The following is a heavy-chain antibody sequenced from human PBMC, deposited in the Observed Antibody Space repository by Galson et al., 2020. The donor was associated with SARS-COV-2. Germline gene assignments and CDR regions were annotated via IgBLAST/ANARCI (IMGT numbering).Heavy chain of an antibody. CDR3: ARYGDYMRGYFDY. Sequence: SGPTLVKPTQTLTLTCTLSGFSLNTHGVGVGWNRQPPGKALEWLALIYWDDDKRYRPFLRNRLTITKDNAKNQVVLTMTNMDPLDTATYYCARYGDYMRGYFDYWGQGTLVTVSS. V-gene: IGHV2-5*02. J-gene: IGHJ4*02. CDR2: IYWDDDK. CDR1: GFSLNTHGVG. D-gene: IGHD4-17*01.